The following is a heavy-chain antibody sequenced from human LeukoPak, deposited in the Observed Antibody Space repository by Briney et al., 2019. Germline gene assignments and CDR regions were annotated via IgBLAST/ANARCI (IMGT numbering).Heavy chain of an antibody. D-gene: IGHD6-19*01. V-gene: IGHV1-8*01. CDR3: ARVAYSSGWWGTSNRYYYYYMDV. Sequence: ASVKVSCKASGYTFTSYDINWVRQATGQGLEWMGWMNPNSGNTGYAQKFQGRVTMTRNTSISTAYMELSSLRSDDTAVYYCARVAYSSGWWGTSNRYYYYYMDVWGKGTTVTVSS. CDR2: MNPNSGNT. J-gene: IGHJ6*03. CDR1: GYTFTSYD.